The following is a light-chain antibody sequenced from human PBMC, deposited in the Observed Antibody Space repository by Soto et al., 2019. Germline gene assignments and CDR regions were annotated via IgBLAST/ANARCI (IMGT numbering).Light chain of an antibody. J-gene: IGKJ5*01. Sequence: AILLTQSPSSLSASVGYIVTITCRASQGIDSSFAWYQQKPGKAPKLLIYAASSLQSGVPSRFSGSGSGTDFTLTISSLQPEDFATYYCLQDYNYPITFGQGTRLEIK. V-gene: IGKV1-6*01. CDR3: LQDYNYPIT. CDR2: AAS. CDR1: QGIDSS.